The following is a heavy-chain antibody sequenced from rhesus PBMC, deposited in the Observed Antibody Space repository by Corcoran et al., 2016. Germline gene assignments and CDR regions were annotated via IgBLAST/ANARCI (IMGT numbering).Heavy chain of an antibody. V-gene: IGHV4-122*02. CDR3: ARRLSSAFDY. Sequence: QVQLQESGPGLVKPSATLSLTCAVSGGSIRSSYYYWRWIRQALGKGLEWIWYISYSGSTSYKQSLKSRVTSSRATSKNQFSLKLSSVTAADTAVYYCARRLSSAFDYWGQGVLVTVSS. D-gene: IGHD6-31*01. J-gene: IGHJ4*01. CDR2: ISYSGST. CDR1: GGSIRSSYYY.